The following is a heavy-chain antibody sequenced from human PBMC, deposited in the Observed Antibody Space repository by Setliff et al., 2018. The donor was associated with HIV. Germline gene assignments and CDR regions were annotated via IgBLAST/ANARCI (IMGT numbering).Heavy chain of an antibody. Sequence: ASVKVSCKSSGYTFSNYALHWVRQAPGQRLEWMGWINTANAYTKYSQKFQGRVTITRDTSASTAYMELSSLRSEDTAVYFCARDMQDNNSFGPNSNLGYWGQGTQVTVSS. J-gene: IGHJ4*02. CDR3: ARDMQDNNSFGPNSNLGY. CDR2: INTANAYT. V-gene: IGHV1-3*04. CDR1: GYTFSNYA. D-gene: IGHD5-18*01.